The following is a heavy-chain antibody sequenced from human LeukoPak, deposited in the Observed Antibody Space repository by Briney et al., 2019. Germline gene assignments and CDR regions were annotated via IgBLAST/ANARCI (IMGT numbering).Heavy chain of an antibody. CDR1: GGSISSYY. CDR2: IYYSGST. V-gene: IGHV4-59*08. D-gene: IGHD3-16*01. Sequence: SETLSLTCTVSGGSISSYYWSWIRQPPGKGLEWIGYIYYSGSTNYNPSLKSRVTISVDTSKNQFSLKLSSVTAADTAVYYCARLVRSDYVWGSYGYDPYYFDYWGQGTLVTVSS. CDR3: ARLVRSDYVWGSYGYDPYYFDY. J-gene: IGHJ4*02.